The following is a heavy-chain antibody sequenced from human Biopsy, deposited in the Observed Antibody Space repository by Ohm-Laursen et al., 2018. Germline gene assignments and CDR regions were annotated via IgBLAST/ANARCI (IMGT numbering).Heavy chain of an antibody. D-gene: IGHD4-23*01. Sequence: SETLSLTCTVSGGPIDSYYWTWIRQPPGKGLEWIGHISHTGYTSYKSSPKSRVTISLDTSRKHFSLRLTSLAAADTAVYYCARGSNEYGGLYFPHWGQGTLVTVSS. CDR1: GGPIDSYY. V-gene: IGHV4-59*08. CDR2: ISHTGYT. CDR3: ARGSNEYGGLYFPH. J-gene: IGHJ1*01.